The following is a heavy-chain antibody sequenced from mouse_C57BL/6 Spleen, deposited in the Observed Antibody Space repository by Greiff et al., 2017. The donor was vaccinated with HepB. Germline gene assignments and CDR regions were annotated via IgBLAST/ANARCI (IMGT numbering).Heavy chain of an antibody. Sequence: EVQLVESGGGLVKPGGSLKLSCAASGFTFSDYGMHWVRQAPEKGLEWVAYISSGSSTIYYADTVKGRFTISRDNAKNTLFLQMTSLRSEDTAMYYCASGYYDYGWYFDVWGTGTTVTVSS. J-gene: IGHJ1*03. CDR3: ASGYYDYGWYFDV. CDR1: GFTFSDYG. CDR2: ISSGSSTI. D-gene: IGHD2-4*01. V-gene: IGHV5-17*01.